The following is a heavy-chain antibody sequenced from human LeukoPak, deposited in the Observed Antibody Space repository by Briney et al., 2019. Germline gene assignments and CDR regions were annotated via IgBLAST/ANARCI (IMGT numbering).Heavy chain of an antibody. D-gene: IGHD3-22*01. V-gene: IGHV3-30*18. Sequence: PGGSLRLSCAASGFTFSSYGMHWVRQAPGKGLGWVAVISYDGTNKYYTDSVKGRFTISRDNSKNTLYLQMNSLRVEDTAVYYCAKGGDSSGYYGGPDYWGQGTLVTVSS. CDR2: ISYDGTNK. CDR3: AKGGDSSGYYGGPDY. J-gene: IGHJ4*02. CDR1: GFTFSSYG.